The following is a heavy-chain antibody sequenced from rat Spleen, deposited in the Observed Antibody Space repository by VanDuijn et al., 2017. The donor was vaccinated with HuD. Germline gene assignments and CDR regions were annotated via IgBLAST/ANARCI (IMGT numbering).Heavy chain of an antibody. J-gene: IGHJ2*01. D-gene: IGHD5-1*01. CDR1: GFTFSYFP. CDR3: TTDELGGFDY. Sequence: EVELVESGGGLVQPGRSMKLSCAASGFTFSYFPMAWVRQAPTKGLEWVATISTSGGSTYYRDSVKGRFTISRDNAKSTLYLQMDSLRSEDTATYYCTTDELGGFDYWGQGVMVTVSS. CDR2: ISTSGGST. V-gene: IGHV5-46*01.